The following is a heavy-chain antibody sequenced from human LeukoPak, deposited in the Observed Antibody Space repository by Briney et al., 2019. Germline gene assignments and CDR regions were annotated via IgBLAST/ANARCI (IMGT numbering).Heavy chain of an antibody. D-gene: IGHD1-26*01. CDR3: ARVMGATIYVFDY. CDR1: GYTFTSYV. CDR2: INAGNGNT. Sequence: ASVKVSCKASGYTFTSYVIHRVRQAPGQRLEWMGWINAGNGNTKYSQKFQGRVTITRDTSASTAYMELSSLKSEDTAVYYCARVMGATIYVFDYWGQGTLVTVSS. V-gene: IGHV1-3*01. J-gene: IGHJ4*02.